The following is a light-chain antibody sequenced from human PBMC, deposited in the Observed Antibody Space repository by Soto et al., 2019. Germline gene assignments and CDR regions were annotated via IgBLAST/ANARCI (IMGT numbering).Light chain of an antibody. J-gene: IGKJ1*01. CDR1: QSVTSNS. CDR3: QQYGISPRT. Sequence: ERVLMQPRGSLSLSEEERATLSCRANQSVTSNSLAWYQQKPGQAPRVLIYAASSRATGIPDRFSGSGSGTDFTLTISRLEPEDFAVYYCQQYGISPRTFGQGT. V-gene: IGKV3-20*01. CDR2: AAS.